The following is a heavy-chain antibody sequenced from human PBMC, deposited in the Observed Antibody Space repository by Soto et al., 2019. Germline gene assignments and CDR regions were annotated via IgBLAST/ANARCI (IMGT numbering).Heavy chain of an antibody. D-gene: IGHD1-26*01. V-gene: IGHV4-59*12. Sequence: KTSETLSLTCTVSGVSFSSYYWTWIRQPPGKGLEWIGYISNSGSTNYNPSLKSRVTISVGTSRNQLSLKLSSVTGADTAIYYCARGRSGSFDYWGQGTLVTVSS. J-gene: IGHJ4*02. CDR1: GVSFSSYY. CDR2: ISNSGST. CDR3: ARGRSGSFDY.